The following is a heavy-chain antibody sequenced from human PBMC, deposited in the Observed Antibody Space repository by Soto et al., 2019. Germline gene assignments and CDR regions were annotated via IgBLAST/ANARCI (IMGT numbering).Heavy chain of an antibody. D-gene: IGHD3-10*01. CDR1: GFTFSNAW. Sequence: GGSLRLSCAASGFTFSNAWMSWVRQAPGKGLEWVGRIKSKTDGGTTDYAAPVKGRFTISRDDSKNTLYLQMNSLKTEDTAVYYCTTDPAMARGYYGMDVWGQGTTVTVSS. J-gene: IGHJ6*02. CDR3: TTDPAMARGYYGMDV. CDR2: IKSKTDGGTT. V-gene: IGHV3-15*01.